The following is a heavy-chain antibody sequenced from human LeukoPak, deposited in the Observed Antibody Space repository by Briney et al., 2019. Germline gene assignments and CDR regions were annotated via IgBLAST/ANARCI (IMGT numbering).Heavy chain of an antibody. CDR2: IIPIFGTA. V-gene: IGHV1-69*06. J-gene: IGHJ4*02. CDR3: ARQTVVRSWYTPGPFDY. D-gene: IGHD6-13*01. CDR1: GGTFSSYA. Sequence: ASVKVSCKASGGTFSSYAISWVRQAPGQGLEWMGGIIPIFGTANYAQKFQGRVTITADKSTSTAYMELSSLRSEDTAVYYCARQTVVRSWYTPGPFDYWGQGTLVTVSS.